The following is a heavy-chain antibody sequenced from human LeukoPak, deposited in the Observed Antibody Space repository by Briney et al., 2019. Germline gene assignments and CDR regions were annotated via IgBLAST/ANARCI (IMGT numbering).Heavy chain of an antibody. CDR1: GYTFTGYY. CDR2: INPNNGRT. CDR3: ARGTTIAY. D-gene: IGHD1-7*01. J-gene: IGHJ4*02. V-gene: IGHV1-2*06. Sequence: ASVKVSCKASGYTFTGYYIHWVRQAPGQGLDWMGRINPNNGRTNYAQKFQGRVTMTRDTSTSTVYMELSSLRSEDTAVYYCARGTTIAYWGQGTLVTVSS.